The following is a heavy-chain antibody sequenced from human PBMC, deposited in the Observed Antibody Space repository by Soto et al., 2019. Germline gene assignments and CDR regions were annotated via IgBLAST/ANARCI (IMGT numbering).Heavy chain of an antibody. Sequence: GGSLRLSCAASGFTFSSYAMSWVRQAPGKGLEWVSAISGSGGSTYYADSVKGRFTISRDNSKNTLYLQMNSLRAEDTAVYYCAKDKKEGYGSGSYYRDIDYYYGMDVWGKGTTVTVSS. D-gene: IGHD3-10*01. J-gene: IGHJ6*04. CDR2: ISGSGGST. CDR3: AKDKKEGYGSGSYYRDIDYYYGMDV. CDR1: GFTFSSYA. V-gene: IGHV3-23*01.